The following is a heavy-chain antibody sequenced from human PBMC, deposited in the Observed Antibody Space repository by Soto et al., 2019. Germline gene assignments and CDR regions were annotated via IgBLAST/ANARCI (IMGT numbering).Heavy chain of an antibody. Sequence: QITLNESGPTQVKPRQTLTLTCTFSGFSRTTSGVGVGWIRQSPGKAPEWLALIYWDDDKRYSPSLKSRLTITKDTSKSQVVRTMADLDAADTATYYCAHRVLRTVFGLVTTTAIYFDFWGQGTPVAVS. CDR2: IYWDDDK. D-gene: IGHD3-3*01. CDR1: GFSRTTSGVG. V-gene: IGHV2-5*02. J-gene: IGHJ4*02. CDR3: AHRVLRTVFGLVTTTAIYFDF.